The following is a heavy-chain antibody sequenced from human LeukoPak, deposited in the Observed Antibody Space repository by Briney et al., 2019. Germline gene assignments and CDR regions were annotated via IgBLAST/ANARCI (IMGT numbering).Heavy chain of an antibody. J-gene: IGHJ4*02. CDR2: IIPIFGTA. D-gene: IGHD6-13*01. CDR1: GGTFSSYA. CDR3: ARAQPKGYSSSWYDY. V-gene: IGHV1-69*05. Sequence: SVKVSCKASGGTFSSYAISWVRQAPGQGLEWMGRIIPIFGTANYAQKFQGRVTITTDESTSTAYMEPSSLRSEDTAVYYCARAQPKGYSSSWYDYWGQGTLVTVSS.